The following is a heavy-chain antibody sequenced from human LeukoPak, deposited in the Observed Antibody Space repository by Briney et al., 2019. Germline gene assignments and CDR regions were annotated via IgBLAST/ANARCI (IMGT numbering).Heavy chain of an antibody. CDR1: GFTFSNYA. V-gene: IGHV3-23*01. CDR2: IGDSGGAT. Sequence: GGSLRFSCAASGFTFSNYAMSWVRQAPGKGLEWVSAIGDSGGATNCADSVKGRFTISRDNSKNTLYLQMNSLRAEDTAVYYCAKRSCSGGGCNFDYWGQGTLVTVSS. J-gene: IGHJ4*02. D-gene: IGHD2-15*01. CDR3: AKRSCSGGGCNFDY.